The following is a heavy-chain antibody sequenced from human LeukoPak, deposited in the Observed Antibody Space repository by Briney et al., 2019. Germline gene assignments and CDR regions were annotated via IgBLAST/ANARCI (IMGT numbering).Heavy chain of an antibody. CDR1: GFTFSSYA. Sequence: PGRSLRLSCAASGFTFSSYAMHWVRQAPGKGLEWVAVISYEGSNKYYADSVKGRFTIYRDNTKNTLYLQMNSLRAEDTAVYYCARRSSYGYVDVWGKGTTVTVSS. J-gene: IGHJ6*03. CDR2: ISYEGSNK. D-gene: IGHD5-18*01. V-gene: IGHV3-30*04. CDR3: ARRSSYGYVDV.